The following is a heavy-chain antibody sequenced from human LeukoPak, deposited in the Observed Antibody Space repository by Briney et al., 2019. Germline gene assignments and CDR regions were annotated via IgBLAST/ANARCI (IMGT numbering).Heavy chain of an antibody. CDR3: AKNPLVSGTIYFDS. Sequence: GGSLRLSCAASGFTFSSHAMSWVRQAPGKGLEWVSSISGSGDNRSYADSVKGRFTIPRDNSKSTLYPEMNSLRAEDTAIYYCAKNPLVSGTIYFDSWGQGTLLTVSS. D-gene: IGHD6-19*01. J-gene: IGHJ4*02. CDR2: ISGSGDNR. V-gene: IGHV3-23*01. CDR1: GFTFSSHA.